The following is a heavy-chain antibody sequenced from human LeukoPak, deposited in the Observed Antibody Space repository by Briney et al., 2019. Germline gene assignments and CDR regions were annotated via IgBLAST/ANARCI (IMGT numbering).Heavy chain of an antibody. CDR1: GFTFSSYS. Sequence: GGSLRLSCAASGFTFSSYSMNWVRQAPGKGLEWVSAISGSGGSTYYADSVKGRFTISRDNSKNTLYLQMNSLRAEDTAVYYCAKIGYDSSGYYWGGDYYYYYYMDVWGKGTTVTVSS. CDR3: AKIGYDSSGYYWGGDYYYYYYMDV. D-gene: IGHD3-22*01. CDR2: ISGSGGST. J-gene: IGHJ6*03. V-gene: IGHV3-23*01.